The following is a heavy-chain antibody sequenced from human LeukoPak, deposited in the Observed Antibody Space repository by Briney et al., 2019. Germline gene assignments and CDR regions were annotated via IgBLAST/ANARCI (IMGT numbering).Heavy chain of an antibody. CDR1: GRTFSIYA. V-gene: IGHV1-69*06. Sequence: EASVKVSCKSSGRTFSIYAISWVPQAPGQGLEWMGGIIPIFGTANYAQKFQGRVTITADKSTSTAYMELSSLRSEDTAVYYCARCAVRGYSYGVSDYWGQGTLVTVSS. CDR2: IIPIFGTA. J-gene: IGHJ4*02. CDR3: ARCAVRGYSYGVSDY. D-gene: IGHD5-18*01.